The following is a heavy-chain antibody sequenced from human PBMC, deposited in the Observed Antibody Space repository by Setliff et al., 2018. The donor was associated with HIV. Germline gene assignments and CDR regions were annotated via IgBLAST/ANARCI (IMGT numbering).Heavy chain of an antibody. J-gene: IGHJ4*02. V-gene: IGHV4-59*05. D-gene: IGHD3-16*01. CDR1: GGSISSYY. Sequence: PSETLSLTCTVSGGSISSYYWSWIRQPPGKGLEWIGSGSYSGSSYYNPSLKSRVTIAVDTSKNQFSLKLISMTAADTAVYYCASCHVGYAYDFNYWGQGALVTVS. CDR2: GSYSGSS. CDR3: ASCHVGYAYDFNY.